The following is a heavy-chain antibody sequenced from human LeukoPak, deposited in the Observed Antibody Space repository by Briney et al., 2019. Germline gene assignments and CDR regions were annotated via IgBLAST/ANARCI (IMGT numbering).Heavy chain of an antibody. CDR3: ARVREMATINRPFDY. V-gene: IGHV4-4*02. CDR2: IYHSGNT. J-gene: IGHJ4*02. Sequence: SGTLSLTCAVPGGSISSSNWWSWVRQPPGKGLEWIGEIYHSGNTNYNPSLKSRVTISVDKSKNQFSLKLSSVTAAGTAVYYCARVREMATINRPFDYWGQGTLVTVSS. CDR1: GGSISSSNW. D-gene: IGHD5-24*01.